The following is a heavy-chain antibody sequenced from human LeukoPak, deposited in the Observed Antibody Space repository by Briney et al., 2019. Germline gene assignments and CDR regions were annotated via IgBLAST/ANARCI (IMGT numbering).Heavy chain of an antibody. Sequence: GGSLRLSCAASGFTFSNYAMRWVRQAPGKGLEWVSAISGSGGSTYYADSVKGRFTISRDNSKNTLYLQMNSLRAEDTAVYYCAKDLYYDFWSGHDYWGQGTLVTVSS. CDR3: AKDLYYDFWSGHDY. CDR2: ISGSGGST. D-gene: IGHD3-3*01. J-gene: IGHJ4*02. CDR1: GFTFSNYA. V-gene: IGHV3-23*01.